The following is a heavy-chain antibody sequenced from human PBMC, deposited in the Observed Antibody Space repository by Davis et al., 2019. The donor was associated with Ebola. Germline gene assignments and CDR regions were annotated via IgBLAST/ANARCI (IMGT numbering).Heavy chain of an antibody. D-gene: IGHD6-13*01. CDR2: INSDGSST. J-gene: IGHJ4*02. V-gene: IGHV3-74*01. Sequence: HTARSLTLSCAASAVTFPICVKHRLRQSPGKGLVRVSRINSDGSSTSYADSVKGRFTISRDNAKNTLYLQMNSLRAEDKAVYYCARGSRWYTYWGQGTLVTVSS. CDR1: AVTFPICV. CDR3: ARGSRWYTY.